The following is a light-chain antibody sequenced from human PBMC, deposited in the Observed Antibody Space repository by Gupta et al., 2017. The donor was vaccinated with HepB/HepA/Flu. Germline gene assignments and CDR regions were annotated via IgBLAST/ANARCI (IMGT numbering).Light chain of an antibody. CDR3: AAWDTSLSGWV. CDR2: SEV. V-gene: IGLV1-44*01. CDR1: RSNIGSET. Sequence: QSVLTQPTSASGAPGRRVTISLSGSRSNIGSETVHWYQQFPVPAPKLLTHSEVQRPSVVPGRFSGSKSGTSASLSISGLQSEYEADYYCAAWDTSLSGWVFGGGTKLTVL. J-gene: IGLJ3*02.